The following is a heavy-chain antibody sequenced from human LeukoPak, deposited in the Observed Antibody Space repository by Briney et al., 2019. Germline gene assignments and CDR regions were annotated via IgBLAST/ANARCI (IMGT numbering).Heavy chain of an antibody. D-gene: IGHD6-19*01. V-gene: IGHV1-18*01. J-gene: IGHJ4*02. CDR1: GYTFTSYG. CDR2: ISAYNGNT. CDR3: ARASGYSSGRSSDY. Sequence: ASVKVSCKASGYTFTSYGISWVRQAPGQGLEWMGWISAYNGNTNYAQKLQGRVSMTTDTSTSTAYMELRSLRSDITAVYYCARASGYSSGRSSDYWGQGTLVTVSS.